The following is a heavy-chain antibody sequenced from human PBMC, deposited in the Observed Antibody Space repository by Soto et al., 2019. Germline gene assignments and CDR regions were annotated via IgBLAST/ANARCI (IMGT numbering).Heavy chain of an antibody. D-gene: IGHD1-26*01. J-gene: IGHJ4*02. CDR2: ISYDGSNK. CDR3: ARSPYSVSYLAYFDY. V-gene: IGHV3-30*03. Sequence: QVQLVDSGGGVVQPGRSLRLSCAASGFTFSSYGMHWVRQAPGKGLEWVAVISYDGSNKYYADSVKGRFTISRDNSKNTLYLQMNSLRAEDTAVYYCARSPYSVSYLAYFDYWGQGTLVTVSS. CDR1: GFTFSSYG.